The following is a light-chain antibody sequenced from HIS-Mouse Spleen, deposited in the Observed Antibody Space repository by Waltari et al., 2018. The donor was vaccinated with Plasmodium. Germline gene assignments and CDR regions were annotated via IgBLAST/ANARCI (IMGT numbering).Light chain of an antibody. Sequence: SYELPQPPPVSVSPGQTSRLTCSGDALTTKYAYLYQQKSGQAPVLVIYEDSKRPSGIPERFSGSSSGTMATLTISGAQVEDEADYYCYSTDSSGNHRVFGGGTKLTVL. CDR1: ALTTKY. CDR2: EDS. V-gene: IGLV3-10*01. J-gene: IGLJ3*02. CDR3: YSTDSSGNHRV.